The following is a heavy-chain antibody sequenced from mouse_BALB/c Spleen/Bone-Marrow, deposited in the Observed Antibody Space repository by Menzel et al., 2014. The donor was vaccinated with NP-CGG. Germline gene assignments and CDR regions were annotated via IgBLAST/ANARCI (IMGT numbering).Heavy chain of an antibody. CDR2: IDPSYGGI. J-gene: IGHJ3*01. CDR3: AISIEYRPLDY. D-gene: IGHD2-14*01. Sequence: VQLQQSGPELEKPGASVKISCKASGYSFTGYNMNWVKQNNGKSLEWIGNIDPSYGGISYNQKFKGKATLTVDKSSNTAYMQLKSLTSEDSGVYYCAISIEYRPLDYWGQGTLVTVSA. CDR1: GYSFTGYN. V-gene: IGHV1-39*01.